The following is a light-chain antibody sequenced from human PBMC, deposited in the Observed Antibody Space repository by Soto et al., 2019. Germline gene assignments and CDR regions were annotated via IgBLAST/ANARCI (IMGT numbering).Light chain of an antibody. CDR1: QSISSY. CDR3: QKTYSTPYT. J-gene: IGKJ2*01. Sequence: DIQMTQSPSSLSASVGERVTITCRASQSISSYLNWYQQKRGEAPKLLIYSTSTLQSGVPSRFSGSGSGTNFTLTISSLQPEDFATYYCQKTYSTPYTFGQGTKVEMK. V-gene: IGKV1-39*01. CDR2: STS.